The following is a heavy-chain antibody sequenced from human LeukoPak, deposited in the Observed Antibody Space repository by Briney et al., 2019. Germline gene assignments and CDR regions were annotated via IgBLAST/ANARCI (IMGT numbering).Heavy chain of an antibody. CDR1: GFTFSSYG. CDR3: AKDNYDYGDYDGGDY. D-gene: IGHD4-17*01. CDR2: IRYDGSNK. J-gene: IGHJ4*02. Sequence: GGSLRLSCVASGFTFSSYGMHGVRQPPGKGLEWVAFIRYDGSNKYYADSVKGRFTISRDNSRDTLHLQMNSLRAEDTAVYYCAKDNYDYGDYDGGDYWGQGTLVTVSS. V-gene: IGHV3-30*02.